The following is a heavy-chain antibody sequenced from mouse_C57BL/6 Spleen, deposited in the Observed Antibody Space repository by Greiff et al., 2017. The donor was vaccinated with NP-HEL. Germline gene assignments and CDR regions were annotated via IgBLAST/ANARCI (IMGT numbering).Heavy chain of an antibody. CDR3: ARENGNFLYFDY. V-gene: IGHV1-54*01. D-gene: IGHD2-1*01. CDR1: GYAFTNYL. CDR2: INPGSGGT. Sequence: VQLQESGAELVRPGTSVKVSCKASGYAFTNYLIEWVKQRPGQGLEWIGVINPGSGGTNYNEKFKGKATLTADKSSSTAYMQLSSLTSEDSAVYFCARENGNFLYFDYWGQGTTLTVSS. J-gene: IGHJ2*01.